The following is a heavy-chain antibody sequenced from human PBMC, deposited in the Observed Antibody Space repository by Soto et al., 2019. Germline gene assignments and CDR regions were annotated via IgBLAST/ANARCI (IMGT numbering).Heavy chain of an antibody. Sequence: QVQLVQSGAEVKKPGSSVKVSCKASGGTLSSYAISWVRQAPGQGLEWMGGIIPIFGTANYAQKFQGRVTINADESTNPAYMELSSIRSEDTAVYYCERGPYGSGSPYFDYWGQGTLVTVSS. J-gene: IGHJ4*02. CDR2: IIPIFGTA. CDR3: ERGPYGSGSPYFDY. D-gene: IGHD3-10*01. V-gene: IGHV1-69*01. CDR1: GGTLSSYA.